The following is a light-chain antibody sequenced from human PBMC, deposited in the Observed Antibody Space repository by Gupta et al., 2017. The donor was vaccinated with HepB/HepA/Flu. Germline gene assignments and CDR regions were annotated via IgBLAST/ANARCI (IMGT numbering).Light chain of an antibody. CDR2: VAS. J-gene: IGKJ4*01. V-gene: IGKV1-39*01. CDR3: QQSYNSPLT. CDR1: QTIKNY. Sequence: EIQMTQSPSSLSACVGDRVVITCRASQTIKNYLNWYQQKPGKAPKLLFYVASSLQSGVPSRFSGSGSGTDFTLTISSLQPEDFATYYCQQSYNSPLTFGGGTKVEMK.